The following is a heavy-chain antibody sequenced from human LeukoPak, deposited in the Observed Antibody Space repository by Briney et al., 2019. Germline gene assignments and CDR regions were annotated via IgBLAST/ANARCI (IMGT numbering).Heavy chain of an antibody. Sequence: ASVKVSCKASGYTFTSYDINWVRQATGQGLEWMGWMNPNSGNTNYAQKLQGRVTMTTDTSTSTAYMELRSLRSDDTAVYYCARTEGLLWFGELLYDWFDPWGQGTLVTVSS. CDR3: ARTEGLLWFGELLYDWFDP. J-gene: IGHJ5*02. CDR1: GYTFTSYD. V-gene: IGHV1-18*01. D-gene: IGHD3-10*01. CDR2: MNPNSGNT.